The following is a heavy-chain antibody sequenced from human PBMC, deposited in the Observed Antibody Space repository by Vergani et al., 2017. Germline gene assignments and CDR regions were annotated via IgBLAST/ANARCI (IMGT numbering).Heavy chain of an antibody. CDR3: ARVTMVRGDSGVDY. CDR2: INPSGGST. J-gene: IGHJ4*02. V-gene: IGHV1-46*03. CDR1: GGTFSSYA. Sequence: QVQLVQSGAEVKKPGSSVKVSCKASGGTFSSYAISWVRQAPGQGLEWMGIINPSGGSTSYAQKFQGRVTMTRDTSTSTVYMELSSLRSEDTAVYYCARVTMVRGDSGVDYWGQGTLVTVSS. D-gene: IGHD3-10*01.